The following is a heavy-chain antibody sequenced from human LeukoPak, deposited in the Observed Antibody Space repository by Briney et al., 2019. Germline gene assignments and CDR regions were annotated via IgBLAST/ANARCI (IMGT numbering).Heavy chain of an antibody. D-gene: IGHD1-26*01. CDR3: ARSAGGYLLDY. CDR2: IYYRGAT. V-gene: IGHV4-59*01. CDR1: GGSISSYY. J-gene: IGHJ4*02. Sequence: TSETLSLTCTVSGGSISSYYWSWIRQPPGKGLEWIGYIYYRGATNYKPSLKSRVTISVDTSKNHFSLKMTSVTAADTAVYYCARSAGGYLLDYWGQGTLVTVSS.